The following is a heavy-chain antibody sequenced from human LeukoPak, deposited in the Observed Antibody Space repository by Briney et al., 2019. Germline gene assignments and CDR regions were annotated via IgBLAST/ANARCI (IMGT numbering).Heavy chain of an antibody. D-gene: IGHD5-18*01. Sequence: PSETLSLTCAVYGASFSGYYWSWVRQPPGKGLEWLGEINHSGSTNYNPSLKSRVTISVDTSKNQFSLKLSSVTAADTAVYYCARGIRGDTAVDYWGQGTLVTVSS. J-gene: IGHJ4*02. CDR3: ARGIRGDTAVDY. CDR1: GASFSGYY. V-gene: IGHV4-34*01. CDR2: INHSGST.